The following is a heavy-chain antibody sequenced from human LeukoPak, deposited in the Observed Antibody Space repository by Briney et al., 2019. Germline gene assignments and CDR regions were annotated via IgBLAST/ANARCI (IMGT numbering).Heavy chain of an antibody. D-gene: IGHD4-11*01. CDR3: ARDLKSDYKNVHGISWFDP. Sequence: ASVKVSCKASGYTFSNYGISWVRQAPGQGLEWMGWISVYNGKTKYAHNFEGRFTMSADTSTTTAYMELRGLRSDDTAIYYCARDLKSDYKNVHGISWFDPWGQGTLVTVSS. J-gene: IGHJ5*02. CDR1: GYTFSNYG. CDR2: ISVYNGKT. V-gene: IGHV1-18*01.